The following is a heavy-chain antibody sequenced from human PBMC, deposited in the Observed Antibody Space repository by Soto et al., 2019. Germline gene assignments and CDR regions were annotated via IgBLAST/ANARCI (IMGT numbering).Heavy chain of an antibody. Sequence: GASVKVSCKASGGTFSSYTISWVRQAPGQGLEWMGRIIPILGIANYAQKFQGRVTITADKSTSTAYMELSSLRSEDTAVYYCARGGYSTRSYYYYGMDVWGQGTTVTVSS. V-gene: IGHV1-69*02. J-gene: IGHJ6*02. CDR1: GGTFSSYT. CDR3: ARGGYSTRSYYYYGMDV. D-gene: IGHD6-13*01. CDR2: IIPILGIA.